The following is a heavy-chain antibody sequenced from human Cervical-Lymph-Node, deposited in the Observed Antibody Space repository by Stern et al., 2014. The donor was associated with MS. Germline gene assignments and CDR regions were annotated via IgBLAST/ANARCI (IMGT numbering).Heavy chain of an antibody. J-gene: IGHJ4*02. CDR2: IHPNGSVT. CDR3: TRAVGGVGRE. D-gene: IGHD3-16*01. CDR1: GYTFTNYY. V-gene: IGHV1-46*01. Sequence: QVQLVESGPEVKKPGASVMVSCKTSGYTFTNYYIHWVRQAPGQGLEWMGIIHPNGSVTASAQKFQGRLTMTRATSTTTHFMRLLTLTSEDTAMYYCTRAVGGVGREWGQGTLVFVSS.